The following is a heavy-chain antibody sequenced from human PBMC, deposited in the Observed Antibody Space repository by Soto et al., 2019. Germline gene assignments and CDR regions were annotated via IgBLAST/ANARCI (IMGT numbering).Heavy chain of an antibody. D-gene: IGHD3-16*01. CDR2: INAGNGNT. CDR1: GYSFTSYA. V-gene: IGHV1-3*01. Sequence: ASVKVSCKASGYSFTSYAMHWVRQAPGQRLEWMGWINAGNGNTKYSQKFQGQVTISADKSISTAYLQWSSLKASDTAMYYCARPLYYRGAFDIWGQGTMVTVSS. J-gene: IGHJ3*02. CDR3: ARPLYYRGAFDI.